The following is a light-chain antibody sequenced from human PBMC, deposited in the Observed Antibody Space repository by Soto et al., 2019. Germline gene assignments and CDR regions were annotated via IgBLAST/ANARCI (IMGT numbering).Light chain of an antibody. CDR1: SSDVGGYND. Sequence: QSALTQPPSASGSPGQSVTISCTGTSSDVGGYNDVSWYQQHPGKAPKLMIYEVSKRPSGVPDRFSGAKSGNTASLTVSGLRAEDEADYCCSSYAGSNNLVFGGGTKLTVL. CDR3: SSYAGSNNLV. CDR2: EVS. V-gene: IGLV2-8*01. J-gene: IGLJ2*01.